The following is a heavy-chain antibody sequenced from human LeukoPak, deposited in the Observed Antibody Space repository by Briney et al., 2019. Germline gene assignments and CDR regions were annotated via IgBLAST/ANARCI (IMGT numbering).Heavy chain of an antibody. CDR2: ISYDGSNK. D-gene: IGHD6-19*01. CDR1: GFTFSSYA. V-gene: IGHV3-30*04. J-gene: IGHJ4*02. Sequence: PGRSLRLSCAASGFTFSSYAMHWVRQAPGKGLEWVAVISYDGSNKYYADSVKGRFTISRDNSKNTLYLQMNSLRAEDTAVYYCARVAVAGTNLYFDYWGPGTLVTVSS. CDR3: ARVAVAGTNLYFDY.